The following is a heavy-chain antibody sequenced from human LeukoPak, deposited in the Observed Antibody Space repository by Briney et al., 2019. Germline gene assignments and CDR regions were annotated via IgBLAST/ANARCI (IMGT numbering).Heavy chain of an antibody. CDR1: GGTFSSYA. D-gene: IGHD2-21*02. CDR3: TTACCGVDSPHY. V-gene: IGHV1-69*13. Sequence: ASVKVSCKASGGTFSSYAISWVRQAPGQGLEWMGGIIPIFGTANYAQKFQGRVTITADESTSTAYMELNSLKTEDTAVYYCTTACCGVDSPHYWGQGTLVTVFS. CDR2: IIPIFGTA. J-gene: IGHJ4*02.